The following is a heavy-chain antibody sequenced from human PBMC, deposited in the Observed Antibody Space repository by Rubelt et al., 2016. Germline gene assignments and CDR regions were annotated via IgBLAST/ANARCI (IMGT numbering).Heavy chain of an antibody. Sequence: VQLVQSGAEVKKPGASLTISCKGSGYSFISNWIGWVRQMPGNGLQWLGIIFPGYSDTRYSPSFQGQVTSSANKSISTAYLQWGNLKASDTAMYYCARQWGSTSSDAFDIWGQGTMVTVSS. CDR2: IFPGYSDT. J-gene: IGHJ3*02. D-gene: IGHD2-2*01. V-gene: IGHV5-51*01. CDR3: ARQWGSTSSDAFDI. CDR1: GYSFISNW.